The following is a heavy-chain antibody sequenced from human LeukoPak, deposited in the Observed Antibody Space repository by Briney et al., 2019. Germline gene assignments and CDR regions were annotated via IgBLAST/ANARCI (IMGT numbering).Heavy chain of an antibody. CDR1: GGSISSYY. V-gene: IGHV4-59*01. J-gene: IGHJ5*02. CDR3: ARDRDSGGWFGP. CDR2: IYYSGST. D-gene: IGHD3-22*01. Sequence: SETLSLTCTVSGGSISSYYWSWIRQPPGKGLEWIGYIYYSGSTNYNPSLKSRVTISVDTSKNQFSLKLSSVTAADTAVYYCARDRDSGGWFGPWGQGTLVTVSS.